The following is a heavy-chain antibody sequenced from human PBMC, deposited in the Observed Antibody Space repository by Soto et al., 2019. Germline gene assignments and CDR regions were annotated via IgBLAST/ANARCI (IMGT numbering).Heavy chain of an antibody. J-gene: IGHJ4*02. V-gene: IGHV4-59*08. CDR2: IYYAGTT. CDR3: TRLGGFYQALDS. D-gene: IGHD3-22*01. CDR1: GGSRSGYY. Sequence: SETLSLTCSISGGSRSGYYWSWTRQPPGKGLEWIGYIYYAGTTTYNPSLKNRVTISLDTPKNHFSLKMDSVTAADTAVYYCTRLGGFYQALDSWGQGVLVTSPQ.